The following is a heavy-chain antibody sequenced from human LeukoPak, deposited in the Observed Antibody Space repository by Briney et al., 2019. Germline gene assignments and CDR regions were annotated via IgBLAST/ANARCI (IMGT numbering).Heavy chain of an antibody. CDR1: GFTFHIYA. J-gene: IGHJ5*02. V-gene: IGHV3-23*01. D-gene: IGHD3-3*01. CDR3: AKEAGLGYDFWSDLNWFDP. CDR2: ISGSGGST. Sequence: GGSLRLSCVASGFTFHIYAMNWVRQAPGKGLEWVSAISGSGGSTYYADSVKGRFTISRDNSKNTLYLQMNSLRAEDTAVYYCAKEAGLGYDFWSDLNWFDPWGQGTLVTVSS.